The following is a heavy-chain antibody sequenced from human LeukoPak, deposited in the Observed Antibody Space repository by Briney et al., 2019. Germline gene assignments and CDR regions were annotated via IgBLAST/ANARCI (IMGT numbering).Heavy chain of an antibody. D-gene: IGHD2-15*01. CDR1: GFTFRSYG. Sequence: GGSLRLSCAASGFTFRSYGMQWVRQAPGKGLEWVACISYDGSNKYYADSGKGRFTISRDNSRHTLYLQMNGLRAEDTAVYYCAKDQSENSDGGFDVWGQGTMVTVSS. J-gene: IGHJ3*01. V-gene: IGHV3-30*18. CDR2: ISYDGSNK. CDR3: AKDQSENSDGGFDV.